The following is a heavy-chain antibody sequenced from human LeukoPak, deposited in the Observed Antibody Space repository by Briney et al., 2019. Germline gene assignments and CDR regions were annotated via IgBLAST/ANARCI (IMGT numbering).Heavy chain of an antibody. CDR1: GGSISSYY. CDR3: ARHPTWGGSLYYFDY. J-gene: IGHJ4*02. CDR2: IYYSGST. V-gene: IGHV4-59*08. Sequence: PSETLSLTCTVSGGSISSYYWSWIRQPPGKGLEWIGYIYYSGSTNYNPSLKSRVTISVDTSKNQYSVKLSSVTTADTAVYYCARHPTWGGSLYYFDYWGQGTLVTVSS. D-gene: IGHD1-26*01.